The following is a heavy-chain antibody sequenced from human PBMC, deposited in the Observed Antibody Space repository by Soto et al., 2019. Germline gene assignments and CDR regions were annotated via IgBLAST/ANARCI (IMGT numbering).Heavy chain of an antibody. CDR2: ISYDGSNK. CDR1: GFTFSSYA. Sequence: QAQLVESGGGVVQPGRSLRLSCAASGFTFSSYAMHWVRQAPGKGLEWVAVISYDGSNKYYADSVKGRFTISRDNSKNTLYLQMNSLRAEDTAVYYCARDLKDYGGNSSPSLYYYYGKDVWGQGTTVTASS. V-gene: IGHV3-30-3*01. D-gene: IGHD4-17*01. CDR3: ARDLKDYGGNSSPSLYYYYGKDV. J-gene: IGHJ6*02.